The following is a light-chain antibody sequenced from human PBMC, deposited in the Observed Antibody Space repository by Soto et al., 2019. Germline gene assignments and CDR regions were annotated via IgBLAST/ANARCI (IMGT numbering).Light chain of an antibody. CDR2: VAF. J-gene: IGKJ5*01. Sequence: DIQMTQAPSSLSASVGDTVTMTCRASQSIALSVNWYQQKPGKAPKLLIYVAFTLESGVPSRFSGSGSGTEFTLTIRSLQPEDFATYYCQQSFRSPITFGQGTRLE. CDR3: QQSFRSPIT. V-gene: IGKV1-39*01. CDR1: QSIALS.